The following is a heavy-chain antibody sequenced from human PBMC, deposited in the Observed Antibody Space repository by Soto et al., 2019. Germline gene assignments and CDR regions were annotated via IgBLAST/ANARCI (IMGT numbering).Heavy chain of an antibody. CDR1: GFTFSSYG. Sequence: QVQLVESGGGVVQPGRSLRLSCAASGFTFSSYGMHWVRQAPGKGLEWVAVISYDGSNKYYADSVKGRFTISRDNSKNTLYLQMNSLRAEDTAVYYCPKERGSSDYYYYGMDVWGQGTTVTVSS. CDR3: PKERGSSDYYYYGMDV. CDR2: ISYDGSNK. J-gene: IGHJ6*02. D-gene: IGHD6-6*01. V-gene: IGHV3-30*18.